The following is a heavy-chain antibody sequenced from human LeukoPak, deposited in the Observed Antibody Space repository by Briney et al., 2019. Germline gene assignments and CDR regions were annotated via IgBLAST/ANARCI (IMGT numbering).Heavy chain of an antibody. J-gene: IGHJ4*02. CDR2: INPNSGGT. CDR3: ARPYSWNDGGALYYFDY. Sequence: GASVKVSCKASGYTFTDYYVHWVRQAPGQRLEWMGWINPNSGGTHYAQKFQGRVTMTRDTSIRTAYMELSRLRSDDTGVYYCARPYSWNDGGALYYFDYWGQGTLVTVAS. D-gene: IGHD1-20*01. V-gene: IGHV1-2*02. CDR1: GYTFTDYY.